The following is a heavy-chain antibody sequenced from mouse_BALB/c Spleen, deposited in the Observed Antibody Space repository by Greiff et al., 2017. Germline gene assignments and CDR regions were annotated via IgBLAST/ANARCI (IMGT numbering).Heavy chain of an antibody. CDR1: GYTFSSYW. CDR2: ILPGSGST. D-gene: IGHD1-1*02. V-gene: IGHV1-9*01. CDR3: ARKGGYGYSDY. Sequence: QVQLQQSGAELMKPGASVKISCKATGYTFSSYWIEWVKQRPGHGLEWIGEILPGSGSTNYNEKFKGKATFTADTSSNTAYMQLSSLTSEDSAVYYCARKGGYGYSDYWGQGTTLTVSS. J-gene: IGHJ2*01.